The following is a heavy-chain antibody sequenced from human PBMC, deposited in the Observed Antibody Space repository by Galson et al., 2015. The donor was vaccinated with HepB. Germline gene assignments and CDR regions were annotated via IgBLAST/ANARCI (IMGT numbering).Heavy chain of an antibody. V-gene: IGHV4-39*01. J-gene: IGHJ4*02. Sequence: ETLSLTCNVSGGSISSSYYYWGWIRQPPGKGLAWIGSVYYSGSTDYNPSLNSRVTLSVETSKNQLSLRMSSVTAADTAVYYCAKQWGGSCSGGNCYPITYWGQGTLVTVTS. CDR2: VYYSGST. CDR1: GGSISSSYYY. CDR3: AKQWGGSCSGGNCYPITY. D-gene: IGHD2-15*01.